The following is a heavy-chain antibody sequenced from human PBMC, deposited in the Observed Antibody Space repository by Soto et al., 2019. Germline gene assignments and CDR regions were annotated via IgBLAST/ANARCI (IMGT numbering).Heavy chain of an antibody. Sequence: SVKVSCKASGFTFTSSAMQWVRQARGQRLEWIGWIVVGSGNTNYAQKFQERVTITRDMSTSTAYMELSSLRSEDTAVYYCAALFYDFWSGYHPGPWGQGTLVTVSS. J-gene: IGHJ5*02. CDR1: GFTFTSSA. CDR2: IVVGSGNT. D-gene: IGHD3-3*01. V-gene: IGHV1-58*02. CDR3: AALFYDFWSGYHPGP.